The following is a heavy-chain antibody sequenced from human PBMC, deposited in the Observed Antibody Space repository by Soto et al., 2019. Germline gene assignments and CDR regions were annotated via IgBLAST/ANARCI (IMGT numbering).Heavy chain of an antibody. V-gene: IGHV3-23*01. D-gene: IGHD7-27*01. Sequence: EVQLLESGGDLVQPGGSLRLSCEASEFTFSTSVLNWVRQAPGKGLEWLSAITDSGGNTYYADSVRGRFTISRDNSKNTLYLQMNSLRADDTAVYYCARDPGQWGQGTLVTVSS. CDR2: ITDSGGNT. J-gene: IGHJ4*02. CDR3: ARDPGQ. CDR1: EFTFSTSV.